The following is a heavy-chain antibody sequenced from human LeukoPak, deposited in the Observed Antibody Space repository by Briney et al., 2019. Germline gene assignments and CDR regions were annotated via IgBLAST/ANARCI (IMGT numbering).Heavy chain of an antibody. CDR3: ARGFKGLWFGELLDY. CDR2: IYYSGST. D-gene: IGHD3-10*01. J-gene: IGHJ4*02. CDR1: GGPISSGDYY. Sequence: SQTLSLTCTVSGGPISSGDYYWSWIRQPPGKGLEWIGYIYYSGSTYYNPSLKSRVTISVDTSKNQFSLKLSSVTAADTAVYYCARGFKGLWFGELLDYWGQGTLVTVSS. V-gene: IGHV4-30-4*01.